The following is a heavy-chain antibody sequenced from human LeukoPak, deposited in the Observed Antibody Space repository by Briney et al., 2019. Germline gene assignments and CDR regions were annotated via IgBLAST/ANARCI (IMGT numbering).Heavy chain of an antibody. J-gene: IGHJ6*02. CDR3: ARDLVRKSRLRPLGYGMDV. Sequence: SVKVSCKASGYTFTSYGISWVRQAPGQGLEWMGGIIPIFGTANYAQKFQGRVTITADESTSTAYMELSSLRSEDTAVYYCARDLVRKSRLRPLGYGMDVWGQGTTVTVSS. CDR2: IIPIFGTA. D-gene: IGHD4-17*01. V-gene: IGHV1-69*13. CDR1: GYTFTSYG.